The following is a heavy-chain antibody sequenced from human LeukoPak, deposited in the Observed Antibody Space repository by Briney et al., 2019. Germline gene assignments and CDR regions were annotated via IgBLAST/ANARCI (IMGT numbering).Heavy chain of an antibody. CDR1: GFTFSRYS. CDR3: ARDYYDSNGYFP. D-gene: IGHD3-22*01. J-gene: IGHJ5*02. V-gene: IGHV3-48*02. CDR2: ISSGSSTK. Sequence: GGSLRLSCVASGFTFSRYSMNWVRQAPGRGLEWVSYISSGSSTKHYAESVKGRFTISRDNAKNSLYLQMNSLRDEDTAVYYCARDYYDSNGYFPWGQGTLVTVSS.